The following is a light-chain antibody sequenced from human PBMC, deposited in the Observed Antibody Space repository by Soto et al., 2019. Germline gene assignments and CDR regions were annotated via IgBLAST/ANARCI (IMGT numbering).Light chain of an antibody. J-gene: IGKJ4*01. CDR1: QGIANY. CDR3: QQYDDLPLT. Sequence: DIQMTQSPSSLSASVGDRVTITCQASQGIANYLNWYQQKPGKAPELLIFDVSNLQTGVPSRVSGSGSGTYFTLTISSLQPEDFATYYCQQYDDLPLTFGGGTKVEIK. CDR2: DVS. V-gene: IGKV1-33*01.